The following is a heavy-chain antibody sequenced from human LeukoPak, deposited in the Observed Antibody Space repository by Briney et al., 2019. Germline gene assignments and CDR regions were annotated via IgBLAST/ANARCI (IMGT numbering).Heavy chain of an antibody. CDR3: ARDRKSLVGATTYYYYGMDV. V-gene: IGHV1-69*04. CDR1: GGTFSSYA. CDR2: IIPILGIA. J-gene: IGHJ6*02. D-gene: IGHD1-26*01. Sequence: SVKVSCKASGGTFSSYAISWVRQAPGQGLEWMGRIIPILGIANYAQKFQGRVTITADKSTSTAYMELSSLRSEDTAVYYCARDRKSLVGATTYYYYGMDVWGQGTTVTVSS.